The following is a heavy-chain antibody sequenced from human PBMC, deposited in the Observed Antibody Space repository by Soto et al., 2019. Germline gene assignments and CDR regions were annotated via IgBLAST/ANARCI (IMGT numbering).Heavy chain of an antibody. V-gene: IGHV1-18*04. CDR1: GYTFTSYG. D-gene: IGHD2-21*02. CDR2: ISAYNGNT. Sequence: VASVKVSCKASGYTFTSYGISWVRQAPGQGLEWMGWISAYNGNTNYAQKLQGRVTMTTDTSTSTAYMELRSLRSDDTAVYYCAREETAWPLAYGLDVWGQGTTVTVS. CDR3: AREETAWPLAYGLDV. J-gene: IGHJ6*02.